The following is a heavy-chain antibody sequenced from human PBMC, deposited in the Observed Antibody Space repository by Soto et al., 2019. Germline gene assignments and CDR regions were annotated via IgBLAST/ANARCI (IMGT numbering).Heavy chain of an antibody. Sequence: SETLSLTCTVSGGSISSYYWSWIRQPPGKGLEWIGYIYYSGSTNYNPSLKSRVTISVDTSKNQFSLKLSSVTAADTAVYYCVRGSPAYYGMDVWGQGTTVTVSS. D-gene: IGHD3-10*01. CDR2: IYYSGST. V-gene: IGHV4-59*01. CDR3: VRGSPAYYGMDV. CDR1: GGSISSYY. J-gene: IGHJ6*02.